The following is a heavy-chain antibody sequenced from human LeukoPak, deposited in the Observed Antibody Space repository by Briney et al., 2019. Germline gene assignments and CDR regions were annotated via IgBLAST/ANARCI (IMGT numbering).Heavy chain of an antibody. CDR3: AKDQRVAIFDY. CDR2: ISYDGSNK. V-gene: IGHV3-30*18. CDR1: GFIFSSYD. D-gene: IGHD2-15*01. J-gene: IGHJ4*02. Sequence: GRSLRLSCGASGFIFSSYDMHWVRQAPDKGLEWVAVISYDGSNKYYADSVKGRFTISRDNSKNTLYLQMSSLRAEDTAVYYCAKDQRVAIFDYWGQGTLVTVSS.